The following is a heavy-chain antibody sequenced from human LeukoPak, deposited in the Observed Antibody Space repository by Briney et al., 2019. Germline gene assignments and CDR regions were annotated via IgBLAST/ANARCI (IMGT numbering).Heavy chain of an antibody. Sequence: GGSLRLSCAASGLTFSSYWMSWVRQAPGKGLEWVANIKQDGSEKYYVDSVKGRFTISRDNAKNSLYLQMNSLRAEDTAVYYCARASISSGWYQVPAGTGYYYYYMDVWGKGTTVTVSS. V-gene: IGHV3-7*01. J-gene: IGHJ6*03. CDR3: ARASISSGWYQVPAGTGYYYYYMDV. D-gene: IGHD6-19*01. CDR2: IKQDGSEK. CDR1: GLTFSSYW.